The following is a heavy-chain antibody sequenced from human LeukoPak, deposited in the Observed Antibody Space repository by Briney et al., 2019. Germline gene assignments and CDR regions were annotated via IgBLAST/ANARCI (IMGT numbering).Heavy chain of an antibody. D-gene: IGHD1-14*01. CDR1: GFTFISYA. J-gene: IGHJ4*02. CDR3: ARGGYNRNTKEFNY. V-gene: IGHV3-64*01. Sequence: GGSLRLSRAASGFTFISYAMHWVRQAPGKGLEYVSAISSNGGSTYYANSVKGRFTISRDSSKNTLYLQMGSLRAEDMAVYYCARGGYNRNTKEFNYWGQGTLVTVSS. CDR2: ISSNGGST.